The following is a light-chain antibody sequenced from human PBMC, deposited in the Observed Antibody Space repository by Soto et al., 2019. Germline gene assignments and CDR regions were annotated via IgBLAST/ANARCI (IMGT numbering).Light chain of an antibody. CDR3: KHLNSYTLH. Sequence: IRFRQSAWSLSASVGSIVSIGFLASQGISSYLAWYQQKPVKAPKLLIYAASTLQSGVPSRFSASGPGTDFTPNITSLQPEDFETYSCKHLNSYTLHFAGGTXVEIK. CDR1: QGISSY. CDR2: AAS. V-gene: IGKV1-9*01. J-gene: IGKJ4*01.